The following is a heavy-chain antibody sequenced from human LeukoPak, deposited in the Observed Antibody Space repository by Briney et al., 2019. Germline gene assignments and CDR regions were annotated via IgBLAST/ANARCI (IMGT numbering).Heavy chain of an antibody. J-gene: IGHJ4*02. CDR2: ISYSGTT. Sequence: SETQSLTCTVSGGSISSTSNYWGWIRQPPGKELEWIGSISYSGTTFYNPSLKSRVTISVDTSKNQFSLTLSSVTAADTAVYYCARPIVGATRGFDDWGQGTLVTVSS. V-gene: IGHV4-39*01. D-gene: IGHD1-26*01. CDR3: ARPIVGATRGFDD. CDR1: GGSISSTSNY.